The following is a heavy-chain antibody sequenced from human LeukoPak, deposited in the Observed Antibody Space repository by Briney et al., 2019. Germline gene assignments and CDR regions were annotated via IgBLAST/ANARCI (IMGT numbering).Heavy chain of an antibody. D-gene: IGHD3-10*01. Sequence: ASVEVSCKATGYTFTGYYMHWVRQAPGQGLEWMGWINPNSGGTNYAQKFQGRVTMTRDTSISTAYMELSRLRSDDTAVYYCARDRGRVRGVIQDYYGMDVWGQGTTVTVSS. CDR3: ARDRGRVRGVIQDYYGMDV. J-gene: IGHJ6*02. CDR1: GYTFTGYY. V-gene: IGHV1-2*02. CDR2: INPNSGGT.